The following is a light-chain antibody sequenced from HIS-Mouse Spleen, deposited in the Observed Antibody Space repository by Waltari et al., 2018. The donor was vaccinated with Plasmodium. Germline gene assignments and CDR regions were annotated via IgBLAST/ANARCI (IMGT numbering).Light chain of an antibody. V-gene: IGLV2-23*03. Sequence: QSALTQPASVSGSPGQSITISCTGTSSDVGSYHLVSWYQQHPGKAPKLMIYEGSKRPSWVSNRFSGSKSGNTASLTISGLQAEDEADYYCCSYAGSSTFVFGGGTKLTVL. CDR1: SSDVGSYHL. CDR3: CSYAGSSTFV. J-gene: IGLJ3*02. CDR2: EGS.